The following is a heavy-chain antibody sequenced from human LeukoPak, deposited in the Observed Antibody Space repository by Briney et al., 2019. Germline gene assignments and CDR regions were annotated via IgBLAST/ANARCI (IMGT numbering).Heavy chain of an antibody. D-gene: IGHD5-12*01. Sequence: ASVKVSCKASGYTFTSYDINWVRQATGQGLEWMGWISAYNGNTNYAQKFRGRVTMTTDTSTSTAYMELRSLRSDDTAVYYCARDSSLLSGYGDWGQGTLVTVSS. CDR1: GYTFTSYD. CDR2: ISAYNGNT. J-gene: IGHJ4*02. CDR3: ARDSSLLSGYGD. V-gene: IGHV1-18*01.